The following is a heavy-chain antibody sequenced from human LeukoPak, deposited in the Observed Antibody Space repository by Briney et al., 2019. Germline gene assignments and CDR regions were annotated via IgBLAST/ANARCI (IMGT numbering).Heavy chain of an antibody. CDR2: INPNSGGT. J-gene: IGHJ4*02. V-gene: IGHV1-2*02. CDR3: ARVPRYSSSWYYFDY. Sequence: GASVTVSCKASGYTFTVYYMHWVRQAPGQGLEWMGWINPNSGGTNYAQKFQGRVTMTRDTSISTAYMELSRLRSDDTAVYYCARVPRYSSSWYYFDYWGQGTLVTVSS. CDR1: GYTFTVYY. D-gene: IGHD6-13*01.